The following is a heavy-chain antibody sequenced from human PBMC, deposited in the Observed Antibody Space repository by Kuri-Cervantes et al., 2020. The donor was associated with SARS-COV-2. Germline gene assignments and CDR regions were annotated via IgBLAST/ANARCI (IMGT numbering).Heavy chain of an antibody. CDR2: INPNSGGT. CDR1: GYTFTDYY. CDR3: ARGPSWGYFWGTYRGGWDTFDI. Sequence: ASVKVFCQASGYTFTDYYIHWVRQAPGQGLEWMGWINPNSGGTNSAQKFQGWVIMTRDTSISTAYMELSRLRCDEPAVYYCARGPSWGYFWGTYRGGWDTFDIWGQGTMVTVSS. V-gene: IGHV1-2*04. D-gene: IGHD3-16*02. J-gene: IGHJ3*02.